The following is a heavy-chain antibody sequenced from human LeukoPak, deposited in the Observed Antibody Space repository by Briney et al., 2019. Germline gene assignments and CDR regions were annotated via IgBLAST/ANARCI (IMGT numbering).Heavy chain of an antibody. Sequence: PGGSLRLSRAASGFTFSSYAMSWVRQAPGKGLEWVSAISGSGGSTYYADSVKGRFTISRDNSKNTLYLQMNSLRAEDTAVYYCAKASVMYYYGSGSYYYYYGMDVWGQGTTVTVSS. CDR3: AKASVMYYYGSGSYYYYYGMDV. CDR1: GFTFSSYA. D-gene: IGHD3-10*01. J-gene: IGHJ6*02. CDR2: ISGSGGST. V-gene: IGHV3-23*01.